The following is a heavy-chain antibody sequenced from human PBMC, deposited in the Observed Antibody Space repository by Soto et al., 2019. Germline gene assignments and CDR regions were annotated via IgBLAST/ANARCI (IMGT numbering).Heavy chain of an antibody. D-gene: IGHD3-16*01. CDR2: LYTDDRT. CDR3: VGAAPGD. Sequence: EVQLVETGGGLMQPGGSLRLSCVASGFIVRNKHMGWVRQAPGKGLESVSILYTDDRTYYADSVKGRFTISRDNSKNTVSLQMNGLRDEDTAMYYCVGAAPGDWGQGTQGTVSS. J-gene: IGHJ4*02. V-gene: IGHV3-53*05. CDR1: GFIVRNKH.